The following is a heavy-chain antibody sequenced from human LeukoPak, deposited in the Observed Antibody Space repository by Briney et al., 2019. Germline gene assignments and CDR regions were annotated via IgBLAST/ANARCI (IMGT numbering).Heavy chain of an antibody. CDR3: ARAFPDYDILTGYGHFDY. J-gene: IGHJ4*02. Sequence: ASVKVSCKAPGYTFTSYYMHWVRQAPGQGLEWMGIINPSGGSTSYAQKFQGRVTMTRDTSTSTVYMELSSLRSEDTAVYYCARAFPDYDILTGYGHFDYWGQGTLVTVSS. D-gene: IGHD3-9*01. CDR1: GYTFTSYY. CDR2: INPSGGST. V-gene: IGHV1-46*01.